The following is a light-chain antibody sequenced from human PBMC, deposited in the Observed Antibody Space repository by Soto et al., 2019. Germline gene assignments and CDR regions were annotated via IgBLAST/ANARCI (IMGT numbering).Light chain of an antibody. CDR2: GAS. V-gene: IGKV3-20*01. Sequence: EIVLTQSPDTLSLSPGERATLSSRASQIVSSNYLAWYQQRPGQTPRLLIYGASSRATGVPDRFSGSGSGTDFTLTISRLEPEDFAVYYCQQFGNSPLLTFGGGTKVEIK. CDR3: QQFGNSPLLT. CDR1: QIVSSNY. J-gene: IGKJ4*01.